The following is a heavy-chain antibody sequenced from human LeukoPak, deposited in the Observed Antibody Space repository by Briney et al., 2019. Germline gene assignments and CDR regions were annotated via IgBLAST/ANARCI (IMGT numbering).Heavy chain of an antibody. Sequence: PSETLSLTCAVYGGSFSGYYWRWIRQPPGKGLEWLGEINHSGSTNYNPSLKSRVTISVDTSKKQFSLKLSSVTAADTAVYYCARVLEGSSGQHWYFDLWGRGTLVTVSS. V-gene: IGHV4-34*01. CDR2: INHSGST. J-gene: IGHJ2*01. CDR3: ARVLEGSSGQHWYFDL. D-gene: IGHD6-19*01. CDR1: GGSFSGYY.